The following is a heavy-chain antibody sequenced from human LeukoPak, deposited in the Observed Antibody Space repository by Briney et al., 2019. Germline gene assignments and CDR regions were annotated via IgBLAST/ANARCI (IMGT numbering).Heavy chain of an antibody. Sequence: GGTLRLSCAASGFTFSSYSMNWVRQAPGKGLEWVSSISSSSSYIYYADSVKGRFTISRDNAKNSLYLQMNSLRAEDTAVYYCAREGYYYDSSGPHMDVWGKGTTVTVSS. CDR2: ISSSSSYI. D-gene: IGHD3-22*01. CDR3: AREGYYYDSSGPHMDV. CDR1: GFTFSSYS. J-gene: IGHJ6*03. V-gene: IGHV3-21*01.